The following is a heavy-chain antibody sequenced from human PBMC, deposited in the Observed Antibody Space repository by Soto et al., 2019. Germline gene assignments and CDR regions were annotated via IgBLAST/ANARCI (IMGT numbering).Heavy chain of an antibody. CDR1: GGSFSSTNW. CDR3: AALQPRRVVNRLPSPT. D-gene: IGHD2-21*01. Sequence: QVQLRQSGPGLVKTSGTLSLTCAVSGGSFSSTNWWTWVRPPPGKRLEWIGEIYHSGSPTYSPSLSGRASTSVDKTNTQISQIRISVPAADTAAAYYAALQPRRVVNRLPSPTWSKAFQVTVSS. CDR2: IYHSGSP. J-gene: IGHJ5*02. V-gene: IGHV4-4*02.